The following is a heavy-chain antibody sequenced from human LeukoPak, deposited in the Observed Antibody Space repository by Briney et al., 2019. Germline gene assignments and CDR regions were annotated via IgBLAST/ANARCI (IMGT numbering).Heavy chain of an antibody. CDR2: MNPNSGNT. D-gene: IGHD2-2*01. CDR3: ARAVRNQLLSDY. J-gene: IGHJ4*02. CDR1: GYTFSNYD. Sequence: ASVKVSCKASGYTFSNYDVIWVRQGPGQGLEWMGWMNPNSGNTGYVQRFQGRVTMTGDTSISTAYMELSSLMSDDTAVYYCARAVRNQLLSDYWGQGTLVTDSS. V-gene: IGHV1-8*01.